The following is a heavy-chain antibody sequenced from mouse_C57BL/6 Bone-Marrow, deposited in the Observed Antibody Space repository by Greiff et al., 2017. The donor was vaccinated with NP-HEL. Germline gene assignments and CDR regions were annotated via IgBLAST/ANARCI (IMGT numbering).Heavy chain of an antibody. CDR1: GYAFSSSW. CDR2: IYPGDGDT. V-gene: IGHV1-82*01. J-gene: IGHJ1*03. Sequence: QVQLQQSGPELVKPGASVKISCKASGYAFSSSWMNWVKQRPGKGLEWIGRIYPGDGDTNYNGKFKGKATLTADKSSSTAYMQLSSLTSEDSAVYFCARYGGSSWGWYFDVWGTGTTVTVSS. D-gene: IGHD1-1*01. CDR3: ARYGGSSWGWYFDV.